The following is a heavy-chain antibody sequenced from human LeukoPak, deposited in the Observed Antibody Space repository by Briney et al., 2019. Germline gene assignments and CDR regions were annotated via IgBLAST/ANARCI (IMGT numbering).Heavy chain of an antibody. J-gene: IGHJ4*02. V-gene: IGHV4-59*01. D-gene: IGHD3-10*01. CDR2: IYYSGST. Sequence: SETVSLTCTVTGGTIISYYWSWIRQPPGKEREGMGDIYYSGSTNNNPSLKSRVTKSVDTCKNQFSLKLSAVTDADTDVYYCGREAADYYGSGRDGFDYWRRGPVVPVSS. CDR3: GREAADYYGSGRDGFDY. CDR1: GGTIISYY.